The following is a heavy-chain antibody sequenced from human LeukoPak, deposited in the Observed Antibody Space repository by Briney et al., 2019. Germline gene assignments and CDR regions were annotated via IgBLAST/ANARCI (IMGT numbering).Heavy chain of an antibody. V-gene: IGHV3-48*04. CDR1: GFTFSSYS. Sequence: GGSLRLSCAASGFTFSSYSMNWVRQAPGKGLEWVSYISSSSSTIYYADSVKGRFTISRDNAKNSLYLQMNSLRAEDTAVYYCARSYGGIVFDYWGQGTLVTVSS. CDR2: ISSSSSTI. CDR3: ARSYGGIVFDY. J-gene: IGHJ4*02. D-gene: IGHD4-23*01.